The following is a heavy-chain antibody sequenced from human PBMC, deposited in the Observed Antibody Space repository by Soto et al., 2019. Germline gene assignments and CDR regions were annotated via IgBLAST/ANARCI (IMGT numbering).Heavy chain of an antibody. V-gene: IGHV1-69*01. CDR2: IIPIFGTA. CDR3: ARVEGLEWRTRGQFDP. J-gene: IGHJ5*02. CDR1: GGTFSSYA. D-gene: IGHD3-3*01. Sequence: QVQLVQSGAEVKKPGSSVKVSCKASGGTFSSYAISWVRQAPGQGLEWMGGIIPIFGTANYAQKFQGRVTITADESTSTADMELSSLRSEGGAGYYCARVEGLEWRTRGQFDPWGQGTLVTVSS.